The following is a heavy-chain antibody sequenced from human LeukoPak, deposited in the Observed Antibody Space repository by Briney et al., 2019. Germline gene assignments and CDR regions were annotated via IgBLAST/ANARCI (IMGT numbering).Heavy chain of an antibody. D-gene: IGHD3-22*01. V-gene: IGHV1-8*02. CDR3: ARDGYYDSSGPYYFDY. Sequence: EASVKVSCKAPGGTFSSYAISWVRQAPGQGLEWMGWMNPNSGNTGYAQKFQGRVTMTRNTSISTAYMELSSLRSDDTAVYYCARDGYYDSSGPYYFDYWGQGTLVTVSS. J-gene: IGHJ4*02. CDR2: MNPNSGNT. CDR1: GGTFSSYA.